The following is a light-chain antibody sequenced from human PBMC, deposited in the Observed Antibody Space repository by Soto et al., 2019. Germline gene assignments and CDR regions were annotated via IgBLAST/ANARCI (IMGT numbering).Light chain of an antibody. V-gene: IGKV3-11*01. J-gene: IGKJ4*01. CDR1: QSLTNNY. CDR3: QERNRWPRGT. Sequence: EIVLTQSPGTLSLSPGERATLSCRAIQSLTNNYLAWYQQKPGQAPRPLIYSASDRAPGIPARFSGRGSGTYFTLTISSLEPEDFAVYYCQERNRWPRGTFGGGTKVDI. CDR2: SAS.